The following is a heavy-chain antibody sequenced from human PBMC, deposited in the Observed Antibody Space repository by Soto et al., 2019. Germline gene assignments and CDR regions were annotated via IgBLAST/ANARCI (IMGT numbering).Heavy chain of an antibody. CDR2: ISASGGNT. CDR1: GFTFTSYA. D-gene: IGHD2-2*01. J-gene: IGHJ6*02. V-gene: IGHV3-23*01. Sequence: GGSLRLSCAASGFTFTSYAMNWVRQAPGKGLEWVSAISASGGNTYYADSVKGRFTISRDNSKNTLYLQMNSLRAEDTAVYYCAREIGICTSTSCYRYYYYGMDVWGQGTTVTVSS. CDR3: AREIGICTSTSCYRYYYYGMDV.